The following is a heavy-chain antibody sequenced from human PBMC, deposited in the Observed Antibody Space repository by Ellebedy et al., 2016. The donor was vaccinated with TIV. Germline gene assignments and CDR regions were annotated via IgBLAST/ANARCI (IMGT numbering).Heavy chain of an antibody. D-gene: IGHD2-8*02. CDR2: IDSSSSYI. Sequence: GGSLRLXXAASGFSFSSYVMNWVRQAPGRGLEWVSSIDSSSSYIYYADSVKGRFTISRDNAKNSLYLQMNSLRAEDTAVYYCAKAFLGYCTGENCYEDYWGQGTLVTVSS. CDR1: GFSFSSYV. CDR3: AKAFLGYCTGENCYEDY. J-gene: IGHJ4*02. V-gene: IGHV3-21*01.